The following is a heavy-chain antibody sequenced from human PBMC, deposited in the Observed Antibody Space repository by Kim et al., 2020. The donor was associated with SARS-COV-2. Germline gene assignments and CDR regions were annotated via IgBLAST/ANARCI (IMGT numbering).Heavy chain of an antibody. CDR3: ARDLLQPRTTVHYYGMDV. CDR1: GFTFSSYS. D-gene: IGHD2-2*01. J-gene: IGHJ6*02. V-gene: IGHV3-21*01. Sequence: GGSLRLSCAASGFTFSSYSMNWVRQAPGKGLEWVSSISSSSSYIYYADSVKGRFTISRDNAKNSLYLQMNSLRAEDTAVYYCARDLLQPRTTVHYYGMDVWGQGTTVTVSS. CDR2: ISSSSSYI.